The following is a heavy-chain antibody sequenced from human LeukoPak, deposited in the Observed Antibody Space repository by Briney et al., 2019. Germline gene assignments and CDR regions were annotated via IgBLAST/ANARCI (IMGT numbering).Heavy chain of an antibody. CDR1: GGTFSSYA. V-gene: IGHV1-69*04. CDR3: ASLSMVRGVTPDAFDI. CDR2: IIPILGIA. Sequence: ASVKVSCKASGGTFSSYAISWVRQAPGQGLEWMGRIIPILGIANYAQKFQGRVTITADESTSTAYMELSSVRSEDTAVYHCASLSMVRGVTPDAFDIWGQGTMVTVSS. D-gene: IGHD3-10*01. J-gene: IGHJ3*02.